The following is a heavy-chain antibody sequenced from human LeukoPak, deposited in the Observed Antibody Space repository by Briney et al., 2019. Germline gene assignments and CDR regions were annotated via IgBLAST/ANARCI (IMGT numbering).Heavy chain of an antibody. CDR1: GGTFSSYA. CDR2: IIPIFGTA. J-gene: IGHJ3*02. D-gene: IGHD5-12*01. V-gene: IGHV1-69*05. CDR3: ARDQSGYISNAFDI. Sequence: SVKVSCKASGGTFSSYAISWVRQAPGQGLEWMGGIIPIFGTANYAQKFQGRVTMTRDTSTTTIYMELSSLSSEDTAMYYCARDQSGYISNAFDIWGQGTMVTVFS.